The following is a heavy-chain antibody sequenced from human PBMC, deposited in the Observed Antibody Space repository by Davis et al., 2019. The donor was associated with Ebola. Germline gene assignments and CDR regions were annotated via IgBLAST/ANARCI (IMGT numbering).Heavy chain of an antibody. D-gene: IGHD2-21*01. V-gene: IGHV3-23*01. CDR1: GFTFNTYA. Sequence: GGSLRLSCAASGFTFNTYAMTWVRQGPGKGLEWVSVIGGEGGDIRYADFVKGRFTISRDNSENTLYLQINSLRAEDTAVYYCARVVGGPNVGEDAFAIWGQGTMVTVSS. CDR2: IGGEGGDI. CDR3: ARVVGGPNVGEDAFAI. J-gene: IGHJ3*02.